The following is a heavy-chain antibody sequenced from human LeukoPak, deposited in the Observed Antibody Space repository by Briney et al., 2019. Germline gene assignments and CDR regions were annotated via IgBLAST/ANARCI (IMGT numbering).Heavy chain of an antibody. Sequence: SETLSLTCTVSGGSISTYYWSWIRQPPGKGLEWIGYIHTSESTNYNPSLKSRVTISVDTSKNQFSLMLSSVTAADTAFYYCARRRTTGTTGYFDYWGRGILVTVSS. CDR1: GGSISTYY. J-gene: IGHJ4*02. CDR2: IHTSEST. CDR3: ARRRTTGTTGYFDY. V-gene: IGHV4-4*09. D-gene: IGHD1-1*01.